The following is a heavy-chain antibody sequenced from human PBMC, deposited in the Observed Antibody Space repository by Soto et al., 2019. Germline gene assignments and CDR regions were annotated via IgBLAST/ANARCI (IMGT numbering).Heavy chain of an antibody. CDR3: ARGWRFDP. D-gene: IGHD1-1*01. V-gene: IGHV4-34*01. CDR1: DGSFSGYQ. CDR2: INHSGTT. Sequence: SETLSLTCGVYDGSFSGYQWNWIRQSPGQGLEWIGEINHSGTTKYNPSLESRINLSVDTSKKQFSLKMFSVTAADTAIYYCARGWRFDPWGQGTQVTVSS. J-gene: IGHJ5*02.